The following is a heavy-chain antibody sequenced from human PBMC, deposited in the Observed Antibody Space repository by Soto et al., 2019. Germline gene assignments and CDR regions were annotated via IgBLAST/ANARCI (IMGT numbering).Heavy chain of an antibody. CDR2: IYYSVST. D-gene: IGHD3-10*01. CDR3: ARRVKGSGSYYRDYYYYGMDV. V-gene: IGHV4-59*01. J-gene: IGHJ6*02. CDR1: GGSISSYY. Sequence: PSETLSLTCTVSGGSISSYYWSWIRQPPGKGLEWIWYIYYSVSTNYNPSLKSRVTISVDTSKNQFSLKLSSVTAADTAVYYCARRVKGSGSYYRDYYYYGMDVWGQGTTVTVSS.